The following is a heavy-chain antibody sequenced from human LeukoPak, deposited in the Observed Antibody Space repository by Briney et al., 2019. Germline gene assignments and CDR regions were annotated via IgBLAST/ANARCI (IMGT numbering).Heavy chain of an antibody. CDR1: GFTFDRSA. CDR2: GGTDGDT. J-gene: IGHJ4*02. D-gene: IGHD3-22*01. Sequence: GGSLRLSCAASGFTFDRSAMNWVRQAPGKAREWVSAGGTDGDTYYAYSVKGRFTISRNNSKNTLYLQMTSLRAEDTAVYYCAKKTPGNYPYDYWGQGTLVTVSP. V-gene: IGHV3-23*01. CDR3: AKKTPGNYPYDY.